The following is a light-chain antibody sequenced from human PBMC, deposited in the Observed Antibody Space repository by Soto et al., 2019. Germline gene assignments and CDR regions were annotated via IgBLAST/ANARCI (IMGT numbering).Light chain of an antibody. Sequence: DIQLTQSPASLSASIGDRVTITCRASRSVSYFLNWYQHKPGKAPELLIYAASTLETGVPSRFSGTYSGTNFTLTISYLQPEDFGTYFCQQSYSVPPTFVQGTK. J-gene: IGKJ2*01. CDR2: AAS. CDR1: RSVSYF. CDR3: QQSYSVPPT. V-gene: IGKV1-39*01.